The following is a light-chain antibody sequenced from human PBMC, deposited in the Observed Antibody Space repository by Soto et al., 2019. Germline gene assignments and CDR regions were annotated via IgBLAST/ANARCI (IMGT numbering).Light chain of an antibody. CDR3: QQYGSSPLT. CDR1: QSVSSSY. CDR2: GAS. V-gene: IGKV3-20*01. Sequence: EIVLTQSPGTLSLSPGERATLSCRASQSVSSSYLAWYQQKPDQAPRLLIYGASSRATGIPDRFSGSGSGTVFTLTISRLEPEDFAVYYCQQYGSSPLTFGPGTKVDIK. J-gene: IGKJ3*01.